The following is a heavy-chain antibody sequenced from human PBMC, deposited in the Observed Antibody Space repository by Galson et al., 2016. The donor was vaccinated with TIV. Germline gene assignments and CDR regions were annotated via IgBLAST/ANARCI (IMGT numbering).Heavy chain of an antibody. CDR2: ISPYSGDT. J-gene: IGHJ5*02. Sequence: SVKVSCKASGYTFSNYGIKWVRQAPGQGLEWMGWISPYSGDTNYPQKLRGRVTLTTDTSTSTAYMELRSLISDDTAIYFCARAPGTQVIAATGGWFDPWGRGTLVTVSS. V-gene: IGHV1-18*04. CDR3: ARAPGTQVIAATGGWFDP. CDR1: GYTFSNYG. D-gene: IGHD2-15*01.